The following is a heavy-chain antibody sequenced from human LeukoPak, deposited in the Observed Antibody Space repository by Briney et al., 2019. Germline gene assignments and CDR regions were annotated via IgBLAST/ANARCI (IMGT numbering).Heavy chain of an antibody. V-gene: IGHV4-39*01. D-gene: IGHD1-26*01. Sequence: SETLALTCTVSGGSIYSTSLYWGWIRQPPGKGLEWIGSMYYDGSTYYNPSLKSRVTISVDTSKNQFSLKLTSVTAADTAVYFCARRSDSGSDDGEDYFDYWGRGTLVTVSS. CDR1: GGSIYSTSLY. CDR3: ARRSDSGSDDGEDYFDY. CDR2: MYYDGST. J-gene: IGHJ4*02.